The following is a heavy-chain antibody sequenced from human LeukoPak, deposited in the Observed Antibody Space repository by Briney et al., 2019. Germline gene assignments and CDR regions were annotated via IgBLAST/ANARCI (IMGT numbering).Heavy chain of an antibody. D-gene: IGHD3-10*01. CDR1: GFTFSGSA. Sequence: GGSLKLSCAASGFTFSGSAMHWVRQASGKGLEWVGRIRSKANSYATAYAASVKGRFTISRDDSKNTAYLQMNSLKTEDTAVYYCTRLSMVRGVIYYYYGMDVWGQGTTVTVSS. CDR2: IRSKANSYAT. CDR3: TRLSMVRGVIYYYYGMDV. J-gene: IGHJ6*02. V-gene: IGHV3-73*01.